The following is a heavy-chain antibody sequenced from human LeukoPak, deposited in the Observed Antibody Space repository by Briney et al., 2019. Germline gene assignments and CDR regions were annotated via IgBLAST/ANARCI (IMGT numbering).Heavy chain of an antibody. J-gene: IGHJ4*02. V-gene: IGHV3-23*01. CDR2: ISGSGGST. CDR3: AKDPEVVGATVVDY. D-gene: IGHD1-26*01. CDR1: GFTFSSYA. Sequence: PGGSLRLSCAASGFTFSSYAMSWVRQAPGKGLEWVSAISGSGGSTYYADSVKGRFAISRDNSKNTLYLQMNSLRAEDTAVYYCAKDPEVVGATVVDYWGQGTLVTVSS.